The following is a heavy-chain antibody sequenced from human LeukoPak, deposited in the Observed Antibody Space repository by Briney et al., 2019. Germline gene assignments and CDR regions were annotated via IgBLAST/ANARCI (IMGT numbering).Heavy chain of an antibody. CDR1: GFSFRSHW. V-gene: IGHV3-7*01. J-gene: IGHJ3*02. CDR2: INQDGSEK. Sequence: GGSLRLSCAASGFSFRSHWMSWVRQAPGKGLEWVANINQDGSEKYYVDSVKGRFTISRDNAKNSLYLQMNSLRAEDTAVYYCARERETTVTYDAFDIWGLGTMVTVSS. CDR3: ARERETTVTYDAFDI. D-gene: IGHD4-17*01.